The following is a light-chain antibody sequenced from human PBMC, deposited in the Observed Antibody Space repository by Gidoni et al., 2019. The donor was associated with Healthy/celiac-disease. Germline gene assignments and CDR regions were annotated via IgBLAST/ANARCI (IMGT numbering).Light chain of an antibody. CDR1: QGISSW. CDR3: QQYNSYSYT. V-gene: IGKV1-5*03. J-gene: IGKJ2*01. CDR2: KAS. Sequence: DIQMTQSPSTRSASVGDRVTITCRTSQGISSWLAWYQQKPGKAPKLLIYKASSLASGVPSRFSGSGSGTEFTLTISSLQPDDFATYYCQQYNSYSYTFGQGTKLEIK.